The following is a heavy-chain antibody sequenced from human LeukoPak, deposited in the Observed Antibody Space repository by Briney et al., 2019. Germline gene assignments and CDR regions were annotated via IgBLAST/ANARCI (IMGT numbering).Heavy chain of an antibody. V-gene: IGHV3-23*01. CDR2: ISGSGGST. CDR3: ATEPRNYYYYYMDV. J-gene: IGHJ6*03. CDR1: GFTFSSYA. D-gene: IGHD1-14*01. Sequence: GGSLRLSCAASGFTFSSYAMSWVRQAPGKGLEWVSAISGSGGSTYYADSVKGRFTISRDNSKNTLYLQMNSLRAEGTAVYYYATEPRNYYYYYMDVWGKGTTVTVSS.